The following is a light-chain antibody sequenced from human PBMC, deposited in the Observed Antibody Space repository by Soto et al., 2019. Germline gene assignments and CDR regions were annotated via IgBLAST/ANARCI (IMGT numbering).Light chain of an antibody. CDR2: KAS. Sequence: QMTQSPSTLSASIGDRVTITCRASQSISSWLAWYQQKPGKAPKLLIYKASTLKSGVPSRFSGSGSGKEFTLTISSLQPDDFATYYCQHYKMYSPWTFGQGTKVDIK. J-gene: IGKJ1*01. V-gene: IGKV1-5*03. CDR1: QSISSW. CDR3: QHYKMYSPWT.